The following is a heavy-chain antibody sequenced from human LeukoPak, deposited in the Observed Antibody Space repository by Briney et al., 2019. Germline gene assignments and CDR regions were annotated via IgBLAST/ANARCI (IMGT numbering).Heavy chain of an antibody. V-gene: IGHV1-2*06. CDR2: INSKNGGE. CDR1: GYTFTPHF. CDR3: AREPYTSSSDRHEKAFDY. D-gene: IGHD6-6*01. J-gene: IGHJ4*02. Sequence: ASVKDSCKGSGYTFTPHFIHWVRQAPGQGVEWMGQINSKNGGEKYAPKFQGRVTVLRDTSINTIYLDLTSLTSDDTAVYYCAREPYTSSSDRHEKAFDYWGQGTLVTVSS.